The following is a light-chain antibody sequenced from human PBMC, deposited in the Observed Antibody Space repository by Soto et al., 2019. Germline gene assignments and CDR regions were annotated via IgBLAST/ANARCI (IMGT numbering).Light chain of an antibody. J-gene: IGKJ5*01. CDR1: QDINIY. CDR2: GAS. V-gene: IGKV1-33*01. CDR3: QQYDNLPLT. Sequence: DIQMTQSPSSVSASVGDRVTITCQASQDINIYLNWYQQRPGKAPRLLIYGASNLQTGVPSRFSGSGSGTDFTFTVTNLQPEDIATYYCQQYDNLPLTFGQGTRLEIK.